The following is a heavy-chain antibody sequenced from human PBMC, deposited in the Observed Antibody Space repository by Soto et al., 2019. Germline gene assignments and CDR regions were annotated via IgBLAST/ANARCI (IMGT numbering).Heavy chain of an antibody. CDR2: IGGTGSRT. J-gene: IGHJ6*02. D-gene: IGHD5-18*01. CDR3: ARGGRYTYGYGDYSYGMDV. CDR1: GFSFGDYA. Sequence: PGGSLRLSCAASGFSFGDYAMSWVRQAPGKGLEWVSGIGGTGSRTNYADSVRGRFTISRDNVNNTLSLQMDSLRAEDTAVYYCARGGRYTYGYGDYSYGMDVWGQGTTVTVSS. V-gene: IGHV3-23*01.